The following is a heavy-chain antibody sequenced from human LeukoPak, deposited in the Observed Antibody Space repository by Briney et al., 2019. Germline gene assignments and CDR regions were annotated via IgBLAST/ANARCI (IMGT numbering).Heavy chain of an antibody. Sequence: GGSLRLSCAASGFTFSSYAMSWVRQAPGKGLEWVSDISGSDGSTNYADSVKGRFTISRDNSKNTLYLQMNSLRAEDTAVYYCASWDLGAYWGQGTLVTVSS. CDR3: ASWDLGAY. CDR1: GFTFSSYA. CDR2: ISGSDGST. V-gene: IGHV3-23*01. J-gene: IGHJ4*02. D-gene: IGHD4/OR15-4a*01.